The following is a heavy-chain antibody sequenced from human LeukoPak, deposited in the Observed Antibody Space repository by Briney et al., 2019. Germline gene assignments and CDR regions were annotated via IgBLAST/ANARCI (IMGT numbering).Heavy chain of an antibody. CDR3: AKDSTYYYGSGNYPDY. CDR1: GFTFSSYS. D-gene: IGHD3-10*01. V-gene: IGHV3-21*04. CDR2: ISSSSSYI. Sequence: WGSLRLSCAASGFTFSSYSMNWVRQAPGKGLEWVSSISSSSSYIYYADSVKGRFTISRDNSKNTLYLQMNTLRAEDTAVYYCAKDSTYYYGSGNYPDYWGQGTLVTVSS. J-gene: IGHJ4*02.